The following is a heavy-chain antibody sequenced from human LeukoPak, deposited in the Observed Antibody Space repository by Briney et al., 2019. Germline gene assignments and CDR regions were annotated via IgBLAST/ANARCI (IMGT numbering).Heavy chain of an antibody. CDR2: IIPILGIA. Sequence: AASVKVSCKASGGTFSSYAISWVRQAPGQGLEWMGRIIPILGIANYAQKFQGRVTITADKSTSTAYVELSSLRSEDTAVYYCARDVGAVAGSLWFDPWGQGTLVTVSS. V-gene: IGHV1-69*04. D-gene: IGHD6-19*01. J-gene: IGHJ5*02. CDR3: ARDVGAVAGSLWFDP. CDR1: GGTFSSYA.